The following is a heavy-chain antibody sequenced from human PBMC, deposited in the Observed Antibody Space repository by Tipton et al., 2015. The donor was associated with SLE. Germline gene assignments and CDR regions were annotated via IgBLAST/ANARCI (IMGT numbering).Heavy chain of an antibody. V-gene: IGHV3-23*01. Sequence: GSLRLSCAASGFTFSSYAMSWVRQAPGKGLEWVSAISGSGGSTYYADSVKGRFTISRDNSKNTLYLQMNSLRAEDTAVYYCAKDPGYDILTGYYYWGQGTLVTVSS. CDR2: ISGSGGST. CDR1: GFTFSSYA. D-gene: IGHD3-9*01. J-gene: IGHJ4*02. CDR3: AKDPGYDILTGYYY.